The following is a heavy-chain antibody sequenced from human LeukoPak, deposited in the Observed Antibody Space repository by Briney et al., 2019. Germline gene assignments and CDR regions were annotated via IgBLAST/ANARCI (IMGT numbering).Heavy chain of an antibody. D-gene: IGHD1-14*01. CDR3: ARVKYPSFGASYHYYFDD. V-gene: IGHV4-4*07. J-gene: IGHJ4*03. Sequence: SETLSPAPPLSGASVSMPYCSSVRQPAGKGLDWIGRIYRSVTTSYNPSLGSRVTISVDKSKNQLSLNLSLGSPADTAVYYCARVKYPSFGASYHYYFDDWGQGTPVTVSS. CDR1: GASVSMPY. CDR2: IYRSVTT.